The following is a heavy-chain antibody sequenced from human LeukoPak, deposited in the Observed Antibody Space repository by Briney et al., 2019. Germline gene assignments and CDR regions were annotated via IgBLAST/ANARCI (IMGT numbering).Heavy chain of an antibody. CDR2: INHSGST. CDR1: GGSFSGYS. Sequence: SETLSLTCAVYGGSFSGYSWSWIRQPPGKGLEWIGEINHSGSTNYNPSLKSRVTISVDTSKNQFSLKLSSVTAADTAVYYCARGDHYYDSSGYYYDYYYYGMDVWGQGTTVTVSS. D-gene: IGHD3-22*01. J-gene: IGHJ6*02. V-gene: IGHV4-34*01. CDR3: ARGDHYYDSSGYYYDYYYYGMDV.